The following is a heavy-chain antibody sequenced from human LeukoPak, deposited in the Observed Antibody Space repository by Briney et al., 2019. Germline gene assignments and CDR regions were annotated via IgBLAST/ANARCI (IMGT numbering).Heavy chain of an antibody. V-gene: IGHV3-30*02. J-gene: IGHJ1*01. Sequence: GGSLRLSCAASGLTFSSYGMHWVRQAPGKGLEWVAFIRYDGSNKYYADSVKGRFTISRDNAKMSLYLQMNSLRVEDTAVYYCATYSTRNAREFQSWGQGTLVTVSS. CDR1: GLTFSSYG. CDR2: IRYDGSNK. D-gene: IGHD4-11*01. CDR3: ATYSTRNAREFQS.